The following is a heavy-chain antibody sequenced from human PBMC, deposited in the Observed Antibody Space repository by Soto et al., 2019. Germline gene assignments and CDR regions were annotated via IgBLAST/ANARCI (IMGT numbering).Heavy chain of an antibody. CDR1: GFTFSSYG. Sequence: GGSLRLSCAASGFTFSSYGMHWVRQAPGKGLEWVAVISYDGSNKYYADSVKGRFTISRDNSKNTLYLQMNSLRAEDTAVYYCAKDLDLCSQGTLVTVSS. V-gene: IGHV3-30*18. CDR2: ISYDGSNK. CDR3: AKDLDL. J-gene: IGHJ5*02.